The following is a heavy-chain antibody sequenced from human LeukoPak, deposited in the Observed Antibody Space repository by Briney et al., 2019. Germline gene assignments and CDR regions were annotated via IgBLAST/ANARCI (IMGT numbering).Heavy chain of an antibody. J-gene: IGHJ4*02. CDR3: STSRPDRFIDS. Sequence: PGGSLRLSCAASGFNFNDYDINWVRQVPGKGLEWVSGINWNSVQIGYADSVKGRFTISRDNAQKSVHLQMFSLRPEDTALYYCSTSRPDRFIDSWGQGTLVTVST. D-gene: IGHD1-14*01. CDR1: GFNFNDYD. V-gene: IGHV3-9*01. CDR2: INWNSVQI.